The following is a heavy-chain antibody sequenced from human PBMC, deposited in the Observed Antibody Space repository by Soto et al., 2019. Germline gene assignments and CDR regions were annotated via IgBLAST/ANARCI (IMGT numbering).Heavy chain of an antibody. Sequence: PGGSLRLSCAASGFTFSSYGMHWVRQAPGKGLEWVAVISYDGSNKYYADSVKGRFTISRDNSKNTLYLQMNSLRAEDTAVYYCAKDIRYYGSHFDYWGQGTLVTVSS. CDR3: AKDIRYYGSHFDY. CDR2: ISYDGSNK. J-gene: IGHJ4*02. D-gene: IGHD3-10*01. V-gene: IGHV3-30*18. CDR1: GFTFSSYG.